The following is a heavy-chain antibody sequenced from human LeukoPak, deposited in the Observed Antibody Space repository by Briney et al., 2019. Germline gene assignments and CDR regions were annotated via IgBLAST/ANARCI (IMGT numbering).Heavy chain of an antibody. CDR1: GGSISSYY. D-gene: IGHD3-10*01. CDR2: IYYSGST. Sequence: SETLSLTCTVSGGSISSYYWSWIRQPPGKGLEWIGYIYYSGSTNYNPSLKSRVTISVDTSKNQLSLKLSSVTAADTAVYYCASIYGSGSYALDYWGQGTLVTVSS. CDR3: ASIYGSGSYALDY. J-gene: IGHJ4*02. V-gene: IGHV4-59*01.